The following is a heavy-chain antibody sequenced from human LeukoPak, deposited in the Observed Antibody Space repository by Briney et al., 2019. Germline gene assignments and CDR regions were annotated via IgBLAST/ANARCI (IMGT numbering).Heavy chain of an antibody. D-gene: IGHD2-15*01. J-gene: IGHJ6*02. CDR2: ISSSSSYI. CDR3: ARDGYCSGGSCYSGDYYYYGMDV. V-gene: IGHV3-21*01. Sequence: GGSLRLSCAASGFTFSSYAMSWVRQAPGKGLEWVSSISSSSSYIYYADSVKGRFTISRDNAKNSLYLQMNSLRAEDTAVYYCARDGYCSGGSCYSGDYYYYGMDVWGQGTTVTVSS. CDR1: GFTFSSYA.